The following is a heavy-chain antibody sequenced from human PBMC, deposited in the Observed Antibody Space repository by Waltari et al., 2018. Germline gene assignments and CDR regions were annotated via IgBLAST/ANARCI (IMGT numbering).Heavy chain of an antibody. CDR1: GYTFRERY. J-gene: IGHJ4*02. D-gene: IGHD2-21*02. CDR2: INPNNGAT. CDR3: ARVSDSFHFFHH. Sequence: QVQLVQSGAEVTEPGASVKVSCRTSGYTFRERYLNWVRQAPGQGLEWMGWINPNNGATHLAQKFQGRVTMTRDTSISTAYMELSRLTSDDTAIYYCARVSDSFHFFHHWGQGTLVTVSS. V-gene: IGHV1-2*02.